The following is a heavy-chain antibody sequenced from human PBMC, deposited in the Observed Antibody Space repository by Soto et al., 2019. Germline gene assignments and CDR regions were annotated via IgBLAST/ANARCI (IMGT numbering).Heavy chain of an antibody. J-gene: IGHJ5*02. Sequence: ASVKVSCKASGYTFTGYYMHWVRQAPGQGLEWMGWINPNSGGTNYAQKFQGRVTMTRDTSISTAYMEQSRLRSDDTAVYYCARLVGPSPDNWFDPWGQGTLVTVSS. CDR3: ARLVGPSPDNWFDP. D-gene: IGHD3-9*01. CDR2: INPNSGGT. CDR1: GYTFTGYY. V-gene: IGHV1-2*02.